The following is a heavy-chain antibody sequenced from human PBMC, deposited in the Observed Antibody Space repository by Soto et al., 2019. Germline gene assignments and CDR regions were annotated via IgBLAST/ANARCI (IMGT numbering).Heavy chain of an antibody. Sequence: PTETLSLTCTVSGGSISSSGYYWGWVRQPPGKGLEWIGSIYYSGSTYYNPSLKSRVTISVDTSKNQFSLKLSSVTAADTAVYYCAITKAFTSYYYYGMDVWGQGTTVT. CDR1: GGSISSSGYY. J-gene: IGHJ6*02. V-gene: IGHV4-39*01. D-gene: IGHD3-3*01. CDR3: AITKAFTSYYYYGMDV. CDR2: IYYSGST.